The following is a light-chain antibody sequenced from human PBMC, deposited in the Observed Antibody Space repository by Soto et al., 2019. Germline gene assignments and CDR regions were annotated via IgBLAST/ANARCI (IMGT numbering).Light chain of an antibody. CDR2: RNN. Sequence: QSVLTQPPSASGTPGQRVTISCSGSSSNIGSNYVYWYEQLPGTAPKLLIYRNNQRPSGVPDRFSGSKSGTSASLAISGLRSEDEADYHCAAWDDSLSGPVFGGGTKLPS. CDR1: SSNIGSNY. V-gene: IGLV1-47*01. CDR3: AAWDDSLSGPV. J-gene: IGLJ2*01.